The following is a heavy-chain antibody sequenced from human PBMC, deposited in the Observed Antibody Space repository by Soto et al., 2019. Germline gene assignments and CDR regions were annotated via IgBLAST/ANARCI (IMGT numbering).Heavy chain of an antibody. CDR2: IYYSGST. CDR1: GGSISSGGYY. J-gene: IGHJ6*02. D-gene: IGHD3-10*01. V-gene: IGHV4-31*03. Sequence: SETLSLTCTVSGGSISSGGYYWSWIRQHPGKGLEWIGYIYYSGSTYYNPSLKSRVTVSVDTPKNQFSLKLSSVTAADTAVYYCARGYYYYGSGKHYYYGMDVWGQGTTVTVSS. CDR3: ARGYYYYGSGKHYYYGMDV.